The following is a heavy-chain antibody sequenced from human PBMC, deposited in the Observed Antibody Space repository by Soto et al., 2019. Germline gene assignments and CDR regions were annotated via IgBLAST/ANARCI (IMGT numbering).Heavy chain of an antibody. J-gene: IGHJ4*02. V-gene: IGHV2-5*01. CDR2: IYWNDDK. CDR3: AHRPSGWYLFDY. CDR1: GFSLSTSGVG. D-gene: IGHD6-19*01. Sequence: SGPTLVNPTQTLTLTYTFSGFSLSTSGVGVGWIRQPPGKALEWLALIYWNDDKRYSPSLKSRLTITKDTSKNQVVLTMTNMDPVDTATYYCAHRPSGWYLFDYWGQGTLVTVSS.